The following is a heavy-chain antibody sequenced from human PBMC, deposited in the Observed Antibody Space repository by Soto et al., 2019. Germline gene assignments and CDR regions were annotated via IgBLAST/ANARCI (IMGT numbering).Heavy chain of an antibody. D-gene: IGHD3-22*01. V-gene: IGHV4-59*01. CDR1: GGSISSYY. J-gene: IGHJ5*02. Sequence: PSETLSLTCTVSGGSISSYYWSWIRQPPGKGLEWIGYIYYSGSTNYNPSLKSRVTISVDTSKNQFSLKLSSVTAADTAVYYCARIDSSGYYNGFDPWGQGTLVTVSS. CDR3: ARIDSSGYYNGFDP. CDR2: IYYSGST.